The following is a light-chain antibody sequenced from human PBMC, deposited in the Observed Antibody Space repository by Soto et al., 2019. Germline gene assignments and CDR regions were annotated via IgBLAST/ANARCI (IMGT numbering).Light chain of an antibody. CDR3: GSYAGNYTAFVV. J-gene: IGLJ2*01. Sequence: QSALTQPRSVSESPGQSVTSSCTGTSSDVGGYKYVSWYQQHPGKAPKLMIYDLSKRPSGVPERFSGSKSGNTASLTISGLQADDEADYYCGSYAGNYTAFVVFGGGTNLTVL. V-gene: IGLV2-11*01. CDR2: DLS. CDR1: SSDVGGYKY.